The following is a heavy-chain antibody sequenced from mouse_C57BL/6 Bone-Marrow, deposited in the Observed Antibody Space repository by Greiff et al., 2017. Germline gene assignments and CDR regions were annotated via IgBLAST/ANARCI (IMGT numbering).Heavy chain of an antibody. CDR1: GYTFTSYW. V-gene: IGHV1-69*01. CDR3: ALPYFDY. J-gene: IGHJ2*01. Sequence: VQLQQSGAELVMPGASVKLSCKASGYTFTSYWMHWVKQRPGQGLEWIGEIDPSDSYTNYNQKFKGKSTLTVDKSSSTAYMQLSSLTSEDSAVYYCALPYFDYWGQGATLTVSS. CDR2: IDPSDSYT. D-gene: IGHD1-1*01.